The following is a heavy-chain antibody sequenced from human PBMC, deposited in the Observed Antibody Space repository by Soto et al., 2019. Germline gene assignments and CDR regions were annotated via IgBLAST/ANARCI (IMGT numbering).Heavy chain of an antibody. CDR3: ARDPGDGSGSYYIYYYYFGMDV. CDR2: ISYDGSNK. CDR1: GFTLGRYV. D-gene: IGHD3-10*01. Sequence: PGGCLRTFCSASGFTLGRYVLRRVRPAPSKGVGGGAVISYDGSNKYYGDSVKGRFTISRDNSKNTLYLQMNSLRAEDTAVYYCARDPGDGSGSYYIYYYYFGMDVWGQGTTVTVSS. J-gene: IGHJ6*02. V-gene: IGHV3-30*19.